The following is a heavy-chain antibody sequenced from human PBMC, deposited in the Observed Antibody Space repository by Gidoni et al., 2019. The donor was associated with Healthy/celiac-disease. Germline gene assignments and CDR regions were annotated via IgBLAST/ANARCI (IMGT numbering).Heavy chain of an antibody. V-gene: IGHV4-30-4*01. CDR2: IYYSGST. J-gene: IGHJ6*03. Sequence: GLEWIGYIYYSGSTYYNPSLTSRVTISVDTSKNQFSLKLSSVTAADTAVYYCARTVSGYNRYYYYYMDVWGKGTTVTVSS. CDR3: ARTVSGYNRYYYYYMDV. D-gene: IGHD3-22*01.